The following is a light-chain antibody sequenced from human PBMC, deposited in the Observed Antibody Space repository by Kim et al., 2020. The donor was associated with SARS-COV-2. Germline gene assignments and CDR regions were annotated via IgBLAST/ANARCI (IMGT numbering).Light chain of an antibody. J-gene: IGKJ2*03. V-gene: IGKV1-5*03. CDR3: QQYNRNLYS. CDR2: EAT. Sequence: DIQMTQSPSTLSASVGDRVTITCRASQSISSWLAWYQQKPGKVPKLLIYEATNLASGVPSRLTGSGSGTEFTLTIGSLQPDDFATYYCQQYNRNLYSFGQGTKLEI. CDR1: QSISSW.